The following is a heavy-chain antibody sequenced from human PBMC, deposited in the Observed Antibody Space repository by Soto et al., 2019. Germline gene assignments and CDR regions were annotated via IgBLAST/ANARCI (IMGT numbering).Heavy chain of an antibody. V-gene: IGHV4-30-2*01. J-gene: IGHJ4*02. CDR1: GGSISSGGSS. Sequence: SETLSLTCAVSGGSISSGGSSWSWIRQPPGKGLEWIGYIYHSGSTYYNPSLKSRVTISVDRSKNQFSLKLSSVTAADTAVYYCARAGDSSGPVSLGYWGQGTLVT. CDR2: IYHSGST. CDR3: ARAGDSSGPVSLGY. D-gene: IGHD6-19*01.